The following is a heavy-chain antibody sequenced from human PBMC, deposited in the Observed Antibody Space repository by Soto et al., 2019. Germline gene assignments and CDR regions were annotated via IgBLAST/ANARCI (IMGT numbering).Heavy chain of an antibody. V-gene: IGHV4-31*03. Sequence: SETLSLTCTVSGGSISSGGYYWSWIRQHPGKGLEWIGYIYYSGSTYYNPSLKSRVTISVDTSKNQFSLKLSSVTAADTAVYYCARDREFHCSGGSCYSGYYYGMDVWGQGTTVTVSS. CDR3: ARDREFHCSGGSCYSGYYYGMDV. CDR1: GGSISSGGYY. D-gene: IGHD2-15*01. J-gene: IGHJ6*02. CDR2: IYYSGST.